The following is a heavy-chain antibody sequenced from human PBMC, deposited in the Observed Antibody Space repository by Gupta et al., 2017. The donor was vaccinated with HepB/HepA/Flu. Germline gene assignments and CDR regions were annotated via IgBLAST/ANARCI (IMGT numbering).Heavy chain of an antibody. CDR2: ISGDGSRI. Sequence: EVQLVESGGGFIQPGGSLRLACAASGLTFSSYWMHWARQAPGKGLVWVSRISGDGSRIMYAESVEGRFTISRDNAKNTLFLQMSSLTAEDTAVYFCVASANYYYVDYWGQGTLVTVSS. CDR3: VASANYYYVDY. V-gene: IGHV3-74*03. CDR1: GLTFSSYW. J-gene: IGHJ4*02. D-gene: IGHD4/OR15-4a*01.